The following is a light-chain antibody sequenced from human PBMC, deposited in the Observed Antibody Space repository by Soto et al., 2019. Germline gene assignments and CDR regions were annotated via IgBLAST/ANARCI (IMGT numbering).Light chain of an antibody. CDR2: GAS. Sequence: EVVLPQSPATLSLSPGERATLSCRASENVRTFVDWYQQKPGQAPRLLIYGASNRATGIPARFSGSGSGTHFTLTLSSREPVDVAVDHLQQRSNWPSKFGDGTQVDIK. CDR1: ENVRTF. J-gene: IGKJ1*01. CDR3: QQRSNWPSK. V-gene: IGKV3-11*01.